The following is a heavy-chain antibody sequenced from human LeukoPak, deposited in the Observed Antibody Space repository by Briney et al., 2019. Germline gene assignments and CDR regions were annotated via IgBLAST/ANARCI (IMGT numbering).Heavy chain of an antibody. CDR2: INHSGST. V-gene: IGHV4-34*01. D-gene: IGHD3-22*01. CDR3: ARGLTFDSSGYYSSGAFDI. Sequence: PSETLSLTCAVYGGSFGGYYWSWIRQPPEKGLEWIGEINHSGSTNYNPSLKSRVTISVDTSKNQFSLKLSSVTAADTAVYYCARGLTFDSSGYYSSGAFDIWGQGTMLTVSS. CDR1: GGSFGGYY. J-gene: IGHJ3*02.